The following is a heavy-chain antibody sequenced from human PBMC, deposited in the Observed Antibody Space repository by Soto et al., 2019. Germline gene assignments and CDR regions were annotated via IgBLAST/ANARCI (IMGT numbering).Heavy chain of an antibody. J-gene: IGHJ6*02. CDR1: GFTFSSFA. D-gene: IGHD2-15*01. V-gene: IGHV3-23*01. CDR3: AKDPGYCSVTTCPNYYYYGMDV. CDR2: ISGSGGNT. Sequence: PGGSLRFSCAASGFTFSSFAMSWVRQAPGKGLEWVSSISGSGGNTYYADSVKGRFTISRDNSKNTLYLRINSLRAEDTAVYYCAKDPGYCSVTTCPNYYYYGMDVWGQGTTVTVSS.